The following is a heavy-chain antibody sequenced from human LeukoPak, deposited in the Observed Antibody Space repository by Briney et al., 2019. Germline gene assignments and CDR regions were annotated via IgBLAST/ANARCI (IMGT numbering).Heavy chain of an antibody. CDR1: GFTLSDFY. Sequence: PGGSPRLSCAASGFTLSDFYMTWVRPAPGEGLEVVSYTSSSNIDTNYADSVKGRFTVSRDNAKNSLYLQMNSLTAGDTAVYYCAKAVGATRGYYYSGMDVWGQGTTVTVSS. CDR2: TSSSNIDT. J-gene: IGHJ6*02. D-gene: IGHD1-26*01. V-gene: IGHV3-11*05. CDR3: AKAVGATRGYYYSGMDV.